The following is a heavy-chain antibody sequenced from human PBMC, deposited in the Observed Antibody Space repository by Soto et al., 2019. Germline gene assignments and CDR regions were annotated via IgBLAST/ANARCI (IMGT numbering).Heavy chain of an antibody. Sequence: GGSLRLSCAASGFTFSSYAMSWVRQAPGKGLEWVSAISGSGGSTYYADSVKGRFTISRDNSKNTLYLQMNSLRAEDTAVYYCAKDWIPFALITLDAFAIWGQGTMVTVSS. D-gene: IGHD5-18*01. CDR1: GFTFSSYA. CDR3: AKDWIPFALITLDAFAI. CDR2: ISGSGGST. V-gene: IGHV3-23*01. J-gene: IGHJ3*02.